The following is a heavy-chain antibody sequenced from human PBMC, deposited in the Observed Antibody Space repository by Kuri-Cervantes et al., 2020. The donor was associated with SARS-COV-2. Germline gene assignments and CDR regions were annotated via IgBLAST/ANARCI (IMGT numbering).Heavy chain of an antibody. CDR1: GYTFTSYG. D-gene: IGHD7-27*01. CDR3: ARETRPFTGDKNTPRGGYFDY. Sequence: ASVKVSCKASGYTFTSYGISWVRQAPGQGLEWMGWISAYNGNTNYAQKLQGRVTMTTDTSTSTAYMELSRLRSDDTAVYYCARETRPFTGDKNTPRGGYFDYWGQGTLVTVSS. CDR2: ISAYNGNT. V-gene: IGHV1-18*01. J-gene: IGHJ4*02.